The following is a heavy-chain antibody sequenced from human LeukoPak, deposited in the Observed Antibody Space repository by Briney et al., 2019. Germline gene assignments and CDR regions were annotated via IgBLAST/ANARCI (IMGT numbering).Heavy chain of an antibody. V-gene: IGHV1-2*02. CDR2: INPNSGGT. J-gene: IGHJ4*02. Sequence: ASVKVSCKASGGTFSSYAISWVRQAPGQGLEWMGWINPNSGGTNYAQKFQGRVTMTRDTSISTAYMELSRLRSDDTAVYYCARQYCSGGSCCFDYWGQGTLVTVSS. CDR3: ARQYCSGGSCCFDY. D-gene: IGHD2-15*01. CDR1: GGTFSSYA.